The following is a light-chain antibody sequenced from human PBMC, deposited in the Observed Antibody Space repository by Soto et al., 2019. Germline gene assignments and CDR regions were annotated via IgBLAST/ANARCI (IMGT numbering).Light chain of an antibody. Sequence: EIVMTQSPVTLSVSPGERATLSCRASQSVRRDLAWYQQKPGQPPRLLMYGASTRATGIPARFSGSGSGTEFTLTISSLQSEDFALYYCQQYNKWPLITFGQGTRLEI. CDR2: GAS. V-gene: IGKV3-15*01. CDR3: QQYNKWPLIT. J-gene: IGKJ5*01. CDR1: QSVRRD.